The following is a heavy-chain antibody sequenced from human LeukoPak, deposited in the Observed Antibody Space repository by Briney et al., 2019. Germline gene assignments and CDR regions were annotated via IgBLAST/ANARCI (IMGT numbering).Heavy chain of an antibody. CDR1: GFTFDDYA. V-gene: IGHV3-9*01. Sequence: PGRSLRLSCAASGFTFDDYAMHWVRQAPGKGLEWVSGISWNSGSIGYTDSVKGRFTISRDNAENSLYLQMNSLRAEDTALYYCAKDITDGYNWGPVDYWGQGTLVTVSS. D-gene: IGHD5-24*01. J-gene: IGHJ4*02. CDR2: ISWNSGSI. CDR3: AKDITDGYNWGPVDY.